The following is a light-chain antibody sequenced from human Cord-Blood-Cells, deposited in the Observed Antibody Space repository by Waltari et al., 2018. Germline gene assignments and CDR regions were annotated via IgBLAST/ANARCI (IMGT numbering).Light chain of an antibody. CDR2: TLS. CDR3: MQRIEFPYT. Sequence: MTQSPSSLSASVGDRVTITCRASQSLLDSDDGNTYLDWYLQKPGQSPQLLIYTLSYRASGVPGRFSGSGSGTDFTLKISRVEAEDVGVYYCMQRIEFPYTFGQGTKLEIK. CDR1: QSLLDSDDGNTY. J-gene: IGKJ2*01. V-gene: IGKV2-40*01.